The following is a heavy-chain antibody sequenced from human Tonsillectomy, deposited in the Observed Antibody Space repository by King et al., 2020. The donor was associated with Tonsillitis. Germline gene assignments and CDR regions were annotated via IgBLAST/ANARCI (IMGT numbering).Heavy chain of an antibody. V-gene: IGHV3-30*07. CDR3: ARAGGPVGGSGGS. D-gene: IGHD1-26*01. J-gene: IGHJ5*02. Sequence: KGRFTISRDNSKNTLYLQMNSLRAEDTAVYYCARAGGPVGGSGGSWGQGTLV.